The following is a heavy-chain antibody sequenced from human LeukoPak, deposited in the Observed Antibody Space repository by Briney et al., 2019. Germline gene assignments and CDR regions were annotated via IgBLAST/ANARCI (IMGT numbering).Heavy chain of an antibody. V-gene: IGHV1-69*05. CDR2: IIPIFGTA. CDR1: GGTFSSYA. J-gene: IGHJ4*02. Sequence: ASVKVSCKASGGTFSSYAISWVRRAPGQGLEWMGGIIPIFGTANYAQRFQGRVTITTDESTSTAYMELSSLRSEDTAVYYCARGFYYDSSGYYDYWGQGTLVTVSS. D-gene: IGHD3-22*01. CDR3: ARGFYYDSSGYYDY.